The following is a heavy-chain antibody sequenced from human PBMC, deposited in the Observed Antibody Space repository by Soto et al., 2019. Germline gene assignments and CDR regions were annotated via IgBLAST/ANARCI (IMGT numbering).Heavy chain of an antibody. V-gene: IGHV1-3*01. D-gene: IGHD2-2*01. CDR2: INAGNGNT. CDR1: GYTFTNYA. J-gene: IGHJ6*03. Sequence: GASVKVSYKASGYTFTNYAVHWVRKAPGQRLEWMGWINAGNGNTRYSQKFQGRVTITRDTSARTAYMELSSLRSEDTAVYYCARGHLAVVPVASWYFYMDVWGKGTTVTVSS. CDR3: ARGHLAVVPVASWYFYMDV.